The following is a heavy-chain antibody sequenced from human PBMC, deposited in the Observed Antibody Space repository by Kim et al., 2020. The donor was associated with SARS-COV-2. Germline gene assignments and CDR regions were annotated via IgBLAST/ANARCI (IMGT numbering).Heavy chain of an antibody. D-gene: IGHD3-10*01. Sequence: GGSLRLSCTASGFRFNSYAMNWVRQAPGRGLEWVSTVSGSGDKTYDADPVKGRFIISRDNSKNTLYLQMNYVRAEDTAVYYCAKISYGSGNYQPRFFAYWGQGSLVTLSS. CDR2: VSGSGDKT. CDR3: AKISYGSGNYQPRFFAY. V-gene: IGHV3-23*01. J-gene: IGHJ4*02. CDR1: GFRFNSYA.